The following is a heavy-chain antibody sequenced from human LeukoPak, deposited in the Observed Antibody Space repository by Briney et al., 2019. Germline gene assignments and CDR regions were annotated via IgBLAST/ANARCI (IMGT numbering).Heavy chain of an antibody. J-gene: IGHJ5*02. Sequence: GASVKVSCKASGGTFSSYAISWVRQAPGQGLEWMGRIIPIFGTANYAQKFQGRVTITTDESTSTAYMELSSLRSEDTAVYYCARPLTGSSSSRRWFDPWGQGTLVTVSS. CDR3: ARPLTGSSSSRRWFDP. CDR2: IIPIFGTA. CDR1: GGTFSSYA. D-gene: IGHD6-6*01. V-gene: IGHV1-69*05.